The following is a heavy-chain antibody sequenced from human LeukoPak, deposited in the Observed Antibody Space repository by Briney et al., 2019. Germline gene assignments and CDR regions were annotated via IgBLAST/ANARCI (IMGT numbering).Heavy chain of an antibody. CDR2: ITSGGDSI. D-gene: IGHD2-15*01. Sequence: GGSLRLSCAASGFTFNTSAMSWVRQTPGKGLEWVSGITSGGDSIKYADSVRGRFTISRDNSKNTVYLQMNSLRADDTAVYYCATYRGRGSPFDFWGQGTQVTVSS. CDR1: GFTFNTSA. CDR3: ATYRGRGSPFDF. J-gene: IGHJ4*02. V-gene: IGHV3-23*01.